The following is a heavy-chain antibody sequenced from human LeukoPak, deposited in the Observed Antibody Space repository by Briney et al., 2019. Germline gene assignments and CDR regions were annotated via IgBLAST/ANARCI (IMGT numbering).Heavy chain of an antibody. D-gene: IGHD3-3*01. V-gene: IGHV3-23*01. Sequence: GGSLRLSCAASEFTFSSYAMSWVRQAPGKGLEWVSAISGSGGSTYYADSVKGRFTISRDNSKNTLYLQMNSLRAEDTAVYYCARDFLYDFWSGYYPDYWGQGTLVTVSS. CDR3: ARDFLYDFWSGYYPDY. CDR2: ISGSGGST. CDR1: EFTFSSYA. J-gene: IGHJ4*02.